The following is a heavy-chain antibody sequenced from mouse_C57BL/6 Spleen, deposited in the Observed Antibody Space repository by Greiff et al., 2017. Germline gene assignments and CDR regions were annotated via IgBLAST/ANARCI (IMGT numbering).Heavy chain of an antibody. CDR2: IDPNSGGT. CDR3: ASSADGYYGPFAY. J-gene: IGHJ3*01. CDR1: GYTFTSYW. Sequence: VQLQQSGAELVKPGASVKLSCKASGYTFTSYWMHWVKQRPGRGLEWIGRIDPNSGGTKYNEKFKSKATLTVDKPSSTAYMQLSSLTSEDSAVYCCASSADGYYGPFAYWGQGTLVTVSA. V-gene: IGHV1-72*01. D-gene: IGHD2-3*01.